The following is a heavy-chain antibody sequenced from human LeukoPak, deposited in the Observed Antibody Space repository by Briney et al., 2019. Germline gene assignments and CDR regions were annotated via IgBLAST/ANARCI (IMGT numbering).Heavy chain of an antibody. CDR1: GYSISSGYY. Sequence: SSETLSLTCAVSGYSISSGYYWGWIRQPPGEGLEWIGSIYHSGSTYYNPSLKSRVTISVDTSKNQFSLKLSSVTAADTAVYYCARDLGYSSSYNFDYWGQGTLVTVSS. CDR2: IYHSGST. V-gene: IGHV4-38-2*02. CDR3: ARDLGYSSSYNFDY. D-gene: IGHD6-6*01. J-gene: IGHJ4*02.